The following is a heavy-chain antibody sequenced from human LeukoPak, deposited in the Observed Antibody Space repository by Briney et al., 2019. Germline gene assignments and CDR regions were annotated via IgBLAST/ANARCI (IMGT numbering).Heavy chain of an antibody. CDR3: ASLRYPQTDLSIQTLTDY. J-gene: IGHJ4*02. Sequence: ASVRVSCKASGYTFNNYAISWVRQAPGQGLEWMGGIIPLFGTGNYAQKFRGRVTITADDSTSTAYMELSSLRSGDTAIYYCASLRYPQTDLSIQTLTDYWGQGTLVTVSS. V-gene: IGHV1-69*13. CDR1: GYTFNNYA. D-gene: IGHD5-18*01. CDR2: IIPLFGTG.